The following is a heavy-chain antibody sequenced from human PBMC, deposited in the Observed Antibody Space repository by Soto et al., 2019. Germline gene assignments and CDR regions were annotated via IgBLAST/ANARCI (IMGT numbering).Heavy chain of an antibody. CDR2: IYYSGST. V-gene: IGHV4-59*01. J-gene: IGHJ4*02. CDR1: GVSISSYY. D-gene: IGHD4-17*01. Sequence: PSETLSLTCTVSGVSISSYYWSWIRQPPGKGLEWIGYIYYSGSTNYNPSLKSRVTISVDTSKNQFSLKLSSVTAADTAVYYCARMTYGDHALSYFDYLGQGTLVTVSS. CDR3: ARMTYGDHALSYFDY.